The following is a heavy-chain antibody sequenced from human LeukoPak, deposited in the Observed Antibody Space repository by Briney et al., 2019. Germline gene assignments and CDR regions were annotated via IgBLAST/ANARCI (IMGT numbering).Heavy chain of an antibody. V-gene: IGHV4-39*01. Sequence: PSETLSLTCTVSGGSISGSNHYWGWIRQSPGKGPEWIGNIYHSGSTYYNPSLKSRVTISVDTSKNQFSLKLRSVAAADTALYYCARTYTGSDFDPRGQGTLVTVSS. CDR1: GGSISGSNHY. CDR2: IYHSGST. CDR3: ARTYTGSDFDP. D-gene: IGHD1-26*01. J-gene: IGHJ5*02.